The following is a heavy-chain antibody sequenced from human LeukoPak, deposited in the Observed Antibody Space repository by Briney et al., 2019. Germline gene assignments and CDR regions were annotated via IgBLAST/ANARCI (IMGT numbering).Heavy chain of an antibody. Sequence: PGGSLRLSCAASGFTFSSYWMSWVRQAPGKGLEWVANIKYDGSEKDYVDSVKGRFTISRDNAKTSLYLQMNSLRADDTAVYYCARDIEAAGLFFDYWGQGTLVTVSS. D-gene: IGHD6-13*01. CDR2: IKYDGSEK. CDR3: ARDIEAAGLFFDY. CDR1: GFTFSSYW. V-gene: IGHV3-7*01. J-gene: IGHJ4*02.